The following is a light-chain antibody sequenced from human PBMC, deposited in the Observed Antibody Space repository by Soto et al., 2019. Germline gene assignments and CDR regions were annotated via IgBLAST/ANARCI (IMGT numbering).Light chain of an antibody. J-gene: IGKJ5*01. V-gene: IGKV1-33*01. CDR3: QQYYDLSPIT. Sequence: DLQMTQSPSSLAASVGDRVTITCQASHDISNFLSWFQQRPGAAPKLLIYDASRLLPGVPSRFSGSGSGTYFSLIINSLQPEDIATYYCQQYYDLSPITFGQGTRLEFK. CDR2: DAS. CDR1: HDISNF.